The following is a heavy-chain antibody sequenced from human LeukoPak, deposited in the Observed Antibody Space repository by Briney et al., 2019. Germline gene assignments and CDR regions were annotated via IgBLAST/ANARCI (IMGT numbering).Heavy chain of an antibody. D-gene: IGHD3-16*01. CDR3: ARRGTFGGYYSFDP. V-gene: IGHV4-34*01. J-gene: IGHJ5*02. CDR2: INHSGST. CDR1: GGSFSGYY. Sequence: SETLSLTCAVYGGSFSGYYWSWIRQPPGKGLEWIGEINHSGSTNYNPSLKSRVTISVDTSKNQFSLKLSSVTAADTAVYYCARRGTFGGYYSFDPWGQGTLVTVSS.